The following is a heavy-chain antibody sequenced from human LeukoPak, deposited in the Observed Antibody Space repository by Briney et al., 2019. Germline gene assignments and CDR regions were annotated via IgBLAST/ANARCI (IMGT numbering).Heavy chain of an antibody. Sequence: GGSLRLSCAASGFTFRSYGMSWVRQAPGKGLEWVSGISSSGGSTYNADSVKGRFTISRDNSKNTLYLQMNSLTVEDTAIYYCAKDYKERGDDFDYWGQGTRVGVAS. CDR3: AKDYKERGDDFDY. CDR2: ISSSGGST. J-gene: IGHJ4*02. D-gene: IGHD3-10*01. V-gene: IGHV3-23*01. CDR1: GFTFRSYG.